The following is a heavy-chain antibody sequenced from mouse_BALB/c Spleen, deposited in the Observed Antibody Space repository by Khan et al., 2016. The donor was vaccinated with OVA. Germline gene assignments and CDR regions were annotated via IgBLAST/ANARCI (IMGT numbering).Heavy chain of an antibody. Sequence: QVQLKESGPGLVAPSQSLSITCTVSGFSLTDYAVSWIRQPPGKGLEWLGVIWVSGSKYYNSVLKPRLSISKDNSKSQVFLKMNSLQTDDTANYFCARNPPYYSMDYWGQGTSVTVSS. CDR3: ARNPPYYSMDY. V-gene: IGHV2-6-5*01. J-gene: IGHJ4*01. CDR1: GFSLTDYA. CDR2: IWVSGSK.